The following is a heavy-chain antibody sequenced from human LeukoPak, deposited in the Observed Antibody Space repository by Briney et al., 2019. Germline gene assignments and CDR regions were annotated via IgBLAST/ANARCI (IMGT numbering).Heavy chain of an antibody. D-gene: IGHD6-19*01. CDR3: ASGGMAGRWPLNY. CDR1: GGSISSYY. Sequence: SETLSLTCTVSGGSISSYYRSWIRQPPGKGLEWIGYIYYSGSTNYNPSLKSRVAMSVDTSKNYFSLNLTSVTAADTAVYYCASGGMAGRWPLNYWGRGTLVTVSS. V-gene: IGHV4-59*12. J-gene: IGHJ1*01. CDR2: IYYSGST.